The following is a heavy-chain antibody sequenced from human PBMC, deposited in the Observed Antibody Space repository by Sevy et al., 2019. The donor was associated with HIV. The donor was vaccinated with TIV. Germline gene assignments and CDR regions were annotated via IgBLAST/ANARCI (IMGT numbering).Heavy chain of an antibody. Sequence: GGSLRLSCTSSGFTFGDYAMSWFRQAPGKGLEWVAFIRRNSHEPYGGTTEYAASVKGRFTISRDDSKSIAYLQMNSLKTEDTAVYYCTRALATADTPEYYFHYWGQGILVTVSS. J-gene: IGHJ4*02. CDR2: IRRNSHEPYGGTT. D-gene: IGHD5-12*01. CDR1: GFTFGDYA. CDR3: TRALATADTPEYYFHY. V-gene: IGHV3-49*03.